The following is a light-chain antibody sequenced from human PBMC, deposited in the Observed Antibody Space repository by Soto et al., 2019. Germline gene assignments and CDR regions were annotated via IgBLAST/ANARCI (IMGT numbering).Light chain of an antibody. Sequence: QSVLTQPPSVSGAPGQRVTISCTGSSSNIGAGYDVHWYQQLPGTAPKLLIYGNSNRPSGVPDRFSGSTSVTSASLAIDGLRADDCGDYCCLSKASSLRVDVFGTGTKVAVL. CDR2: GNS. CDR3: LSKASSLRVDV. CDR1: SSNIGAGYD. V-gene: IGLV1-40*01. J-gene: IGLJ1*01.